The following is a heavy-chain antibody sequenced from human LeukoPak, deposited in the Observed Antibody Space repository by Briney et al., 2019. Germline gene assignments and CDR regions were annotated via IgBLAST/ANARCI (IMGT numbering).Heavy chain of an antibody. Sequence: PSETLSLTCAVYGGSFSGYYWSWIRQPPGKGLEWIGEINHSGSTNYNPSLKSRVTISVDTSKNQFSLKLSSVTAADTAVYYCARGNYYDSSGYHYDYFDYWGQGTLVTVSS. D-gene: IGHD3-22*01. J-gene: IGHJ4*02. CDR2: INHSGST. V-gene: IGHV4-34*01. CDR1: GGSFSGYY. CDR3: ARGNYYDSSGYHYDYFDY.